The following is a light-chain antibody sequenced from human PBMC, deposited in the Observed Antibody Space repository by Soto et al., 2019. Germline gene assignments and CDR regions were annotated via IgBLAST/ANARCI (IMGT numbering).Light chain of an antibody. V-gene: IGLV4-60*03. CDR2: LESSGGY. Sequence: QSVLTQSSSASASLGSSVKLTCTLSSGHSSYIIAWHQQQPGKAPRYLMKLESSGGYNKGSGVPDRFSGSSSGAARYLTISNLQSEDEADYYCSSFADSSARDYVFGGGTKVTVL. J-gene: IGLJ1*01. CDR3: SSFADSSARDYV. CDR1: SGHSSYI.